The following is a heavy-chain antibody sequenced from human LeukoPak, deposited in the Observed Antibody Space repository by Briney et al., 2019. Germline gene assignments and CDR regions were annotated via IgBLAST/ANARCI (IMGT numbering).Heavy chain of an antibody. CDR3: ARGGSSSWHELYNWFDP. CDR1: GYSISSGYY. D-gene: IGHD6-13*01. CDR2: IYHSGST. Sequence: SETLSLTCTVSGYSISSGYYWGWIRQPPGKGLEWIGRIYHSGSTYYNQSLKSRDTISVDTSKNQFSRKLSSVTAAHTAVYYCARGGSSSWHELYNWFDPWGQGTLVTVFS. J-gene: IGHJ5*02. V-gene: IGHV4-38-2*02.